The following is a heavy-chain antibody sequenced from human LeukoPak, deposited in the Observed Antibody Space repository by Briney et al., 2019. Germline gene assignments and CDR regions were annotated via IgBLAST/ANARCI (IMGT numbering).Heavy chain of an antibody. Sequence: GESLKISCKGSGYSFTSYWIGWVRQMPRKGLEWMGIIYPGDSDTRYSPSFQGQVTISADKSISTAYLQWSSLKASDTAMYYCARIQWLDIGHYYGMDVWGQGTTVTVSS. J-gene: IGHJ6*02. CDR3: ARIQWLDIGHYYGMDV. D-gene: IGHD6-19*01. CDR1: GYSFTSYW. V-gene: IGHV5-51*01. CDR2: IYPGDSDT.